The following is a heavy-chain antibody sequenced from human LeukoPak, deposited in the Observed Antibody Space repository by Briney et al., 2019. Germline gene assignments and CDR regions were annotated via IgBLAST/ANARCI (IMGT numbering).Heavy chain of an antibody. J-gene: IGHJ3*02. CDR1: GGTFSSYA. CDR3: ARATTTVTPDAFGI. V-gene: IGHV1-69*05. CDR2: IIPIFGTA. D-gene: IGHD4-17*01. Sequence: ASVKVSCKASGGTFSSYAISWVRQAPGQGLEWMGGIIPIFGTANYAQKFQGRVTITTDESTSTAYMELSSLRSEDTAVYYCARATTTVTPDAFGIWGQGTMVTVSS.